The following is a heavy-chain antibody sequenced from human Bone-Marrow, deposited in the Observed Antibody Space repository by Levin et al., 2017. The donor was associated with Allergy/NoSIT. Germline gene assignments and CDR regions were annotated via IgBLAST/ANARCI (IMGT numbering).Heavy chain of an antibody. CDR2: IIPIFGTA. Sequence: KISCKASGGTFSSYAISWVRQAPGQGLEWMGGIIPIFGTANYAQKFQGRVTITADESTSTAYMELSSLRSEDTAVYYCARRPNWNYDYYMDVWGKGTTVTVSS. J-gene: IGHJ6*03. CDR3: ARRPNWNYDYYMDV. V-gene: IGHV1-69*01. D-gene: IGHD1-20*01. CDR1: GGTFSSYA.